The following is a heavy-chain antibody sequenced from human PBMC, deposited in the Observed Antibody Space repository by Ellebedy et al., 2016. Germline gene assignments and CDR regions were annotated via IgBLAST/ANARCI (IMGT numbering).Heavy chain of an antibody. CDR2: ISVSGGST. J-gene: IGHJ4*02. CDR1: GITLSSYA. Sequence: GGSLRLXCAASGITLSSYAMSWVRQAPGKGLEWVSTISVSGGSTYYADSVKGRFTISRDNSKNTLYLQMNSLRAEDTAVYYCARRPIGENYFDYWGQGTLVTVSS. D-gene: IGHD3-10*01. V-gene: IGHV3-23*01. CDR3: ARRPIGENYFDY.